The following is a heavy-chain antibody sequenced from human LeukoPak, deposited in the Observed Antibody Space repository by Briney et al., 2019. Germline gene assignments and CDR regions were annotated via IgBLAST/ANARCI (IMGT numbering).Heavy chain of an antibody. V-gene: IGHV3-21*01. J-gene: IGHJ4*02. CDR2: ISSSSSYI. CDR3: ARGGGYSGYGGSDY. D-gene: IGHD5-12*01. CDR1: GFTFSSYS. Sequence: MSGGSLRLSCAASGFTFSSYSMNWVRQAPGKGLEWVSSISSSSSYIYYADSVKGRFTISRDNAKNSLYLQMNSLRAEDTAVYYCARGGGYSGYGGSDYWGQGTLVTVSS.